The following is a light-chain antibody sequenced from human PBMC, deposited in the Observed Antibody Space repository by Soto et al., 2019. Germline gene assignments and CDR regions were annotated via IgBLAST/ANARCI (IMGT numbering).Light chain of an antibody. CDR3: LQDYSYPYT. CDR2: AAS. V-gene: IGKV1-6*01. Sequence: AIQMTQSPSSLSASVGDRVTITCRASQDIKNDLGWYQQKPGRAPKLLMYAASTLHTEVPLRFSGSGSGSVFTLTISSLQPEDFATYYCLQDYSYPYTFGQGTKLEIK. CDR1: QDIKND. J-gene: IGKJ2*01.